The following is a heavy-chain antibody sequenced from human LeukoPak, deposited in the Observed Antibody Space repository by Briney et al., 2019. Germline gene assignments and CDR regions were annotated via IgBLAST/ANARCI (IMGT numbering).Heavy chain of an antibody. CDR2: ISSSSSYI. J-gene: IGHJ4*02. V-gene: IGHV3-21*01. Sequence: GGSLRLSCAASGFTFSSYSMNWVRQAPGKGLEWVSSISSSSSYIYYADSVKGRFTISRDNAKNSLYLQMNSLRAEDTAVYYCARGSTAGNSGYWGQGTLVTVSS. CDR1: GFTFSSYS. CDR3: ARGSTAGNSGY. D-gene: IGHD4-23*01.